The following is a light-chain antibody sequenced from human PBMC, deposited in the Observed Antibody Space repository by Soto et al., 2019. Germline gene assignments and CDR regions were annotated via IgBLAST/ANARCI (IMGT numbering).Light chain of an antibody. CDR1: NIGSKS. V-gene: IGLV3-21*02. CDR2: DDS. Sequence: SYELTQPPSVSVAPGQTARITCGGNNIGSKSVHWYQQKPGQAPMLVVYDDSDRPSGIPERFSGSNSGNTATLTISRVEAGDEADYYCQVWDSSSDPYVFGTGTKLTVL. J-gene: IGLJ1*01. CDR3: QVWDSSSDPYV.